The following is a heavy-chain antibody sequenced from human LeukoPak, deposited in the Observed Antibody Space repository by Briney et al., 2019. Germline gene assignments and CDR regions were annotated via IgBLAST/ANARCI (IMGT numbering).Heavy chain of an antibody. Sequence: SETLSPTSPVSRVSPSTINYYWGWIRHPPGKGLEWIGSISYSGSAYYNPSPKSRVTISVQTSQHTFSLRLSSVTAADTAIFYCAIQGGWGGAASLFQYWGQGTLVTVSS. D-gene: IGHD1-26*01. V-gene: IGHV4-39*01. CDR1: RVSPSTINYY. J-gene: IGHJ4*02. CDR2: ISYSGSA. CDR3: AIQGGWGGAASLFQY.